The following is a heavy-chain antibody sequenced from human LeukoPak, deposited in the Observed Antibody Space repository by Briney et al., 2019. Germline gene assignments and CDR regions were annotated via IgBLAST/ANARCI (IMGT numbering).Heavy chain of an antibody. CDR2: ISGSGGST. CDR1: GFTFSSAW. J-gene: IGHJ4*02. CDR3: AKGYYDFWSGYYHSYYFDY. D-gene: IGHD3-3*01. V-gene: IGHV3-23*01. Sequence: GGSLRLSCAASGFTFSSAWMNWVRQAPGKGLEWVSAISGSGGSTYYADSVKGRFTISRDNSKNTLYLQMNSLRAEDTAVYYCAKGYYDFWSGYYHSYYFDYWGQGTLVTVSS.